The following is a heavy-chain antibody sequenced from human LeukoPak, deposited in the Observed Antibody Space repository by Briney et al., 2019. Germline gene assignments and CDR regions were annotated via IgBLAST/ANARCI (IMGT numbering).Heavy chain of an antibody. CDR3: ARGPNFDY. J-gene: IGHJ4*02. D-gene: IGHD3-10*01. CDR2: VSDTGST. Sequence: PSETLSLTCTVSGGSVSSGTYYWRWIRQPPGTGLEWIGYVSDTGSTNYQPSLKSRVTISVDTPKNQFSLKLSSVTAADTAVYYCARGPNFDYWGQGTLVTVSS. V-gene: IGHV4-61*01. CDR1: GGSVSSGTYY.